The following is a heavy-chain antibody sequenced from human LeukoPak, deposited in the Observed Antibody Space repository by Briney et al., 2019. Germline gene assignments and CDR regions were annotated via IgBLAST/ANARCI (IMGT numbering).Heavy chain of an antibody. V-gene: IGHV4-30-2*01. D-gene: IGHD6-25*01. CDR1: GGSISSGGSS. J-gene: IGHJ4*02. CDR2: IYHSGST. CDR3: ARQRLGGFDY. Sequence: QASQTLSLTCAVSGGSISSGGSSWSWIRQPPGKGLEWIGNIYHSGSTYHNPSLKSRVTISVDRSKNQFSLKLRSVTAADTAVYCCARQRLGGFDYWGQGTLVTVSS.